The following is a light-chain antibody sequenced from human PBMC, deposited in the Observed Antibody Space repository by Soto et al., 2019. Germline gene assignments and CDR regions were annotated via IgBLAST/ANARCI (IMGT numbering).Light chain of an antibody. CDR1: QDIGTY. V-gene: IGKV1-8*01. J-gene: IGKJ4*01. Sequence: AIRMTQSPSSFSASTGDRVSITCRATQDIGTYLAWYQQIPGKAPKLLIYDASTLQTGVPSRFSGSGSGTDFTLTINNLQPEDFATYYCQQADSFPPTFGGGTKVDIK. CDR2: DAS. CDR3: QQADSFPPT.